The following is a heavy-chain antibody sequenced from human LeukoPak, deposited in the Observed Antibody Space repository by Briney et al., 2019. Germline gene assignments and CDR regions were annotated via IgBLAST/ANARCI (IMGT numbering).Heavy chain of an antibody. J-gene: IGHJ4*02. CDR1: GFTFSSFA. D-gene: IGHD2-21*01. Sequence: GGTLRLSCAASGFTFSSFAMSWILQAPGKGLEWVSSIDKIGVGTYYADSVRGRFTISRDNSKNTLFLQMNSLRAEDSAVYYCAKDYVVGSIDYWGQGTLVTVSS. V-gene: IGHV3-23*01. CDR2: IDKIGVGT. CDR3: AKDYVVGSIDY.